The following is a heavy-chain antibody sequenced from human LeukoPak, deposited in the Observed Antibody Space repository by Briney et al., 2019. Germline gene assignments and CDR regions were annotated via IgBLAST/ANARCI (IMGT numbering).Heavy chain of an antibody. Sequence: ASVKVSCKASGYTFTGYYMHWVRQAPGQGLEWMGWISAYNGNTNYAQKLQGRVTMTTDTSTSTAYMELRSLRSDDTAVYYCARSPPTTSKNWFDPWGQGTLVTVSS. CDR1: GYTFTGYY. J-gene: IGHJ5*02. D-gene: IGHD1-14*01. CDR2: ISAYNGNT. CDR3: ARSPPTTSKNWFDP. V-gene: IGHV1-18*04.